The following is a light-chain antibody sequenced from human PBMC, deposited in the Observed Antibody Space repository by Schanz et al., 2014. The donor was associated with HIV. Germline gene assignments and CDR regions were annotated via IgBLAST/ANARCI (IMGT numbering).Light chain of an antibody. J-gene: IGKJ2*01. V-gene: IGKV1-5*03. CDR3: QQFHTYPYT. CDR2: QAS. CDR1: QTIGRF. Sequence: DIQMTQSPPTLSASIGDRVTITCRASQTIGRFLAWYQQKPGTAPVLLIYQASTLETGVPSRFSGSGSGTQFTLTISGLLPDDFATYFCQQFHTYPYTFGQGTKLEIK.